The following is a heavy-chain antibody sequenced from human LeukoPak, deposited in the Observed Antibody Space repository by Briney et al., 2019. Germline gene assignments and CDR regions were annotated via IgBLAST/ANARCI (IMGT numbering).Heavy chain of an antibody. CDR1: GFRFPDYA. D-gene: IGHD3-10*01. CDR2: IGTAGDT. V-gene: IGHV3-13*01. J-gene: IGHJ2*01. CDR3: VRGGEGVVFYYGWPHWYFDL. Sequence: GGSLRLSCTASGFRFPDYAMTWVRQAPGKGLEWVSAIGTAGDTYYPGSVMGRFTISRENAKNSLYLQMNSLRAGDTAVYYCVRGGEGVVFYYGWPHWYFDLWGRGTLVTVSS.